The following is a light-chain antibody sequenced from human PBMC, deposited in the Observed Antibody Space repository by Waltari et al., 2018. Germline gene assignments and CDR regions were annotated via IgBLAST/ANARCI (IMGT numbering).Light chain of an antibody. CDR2: SNN. J-gene: IGLJ2*01. V-gene: IGLV1-44*01. Sequence: QSVLTQPPSASGTPGQGVTISCSGGSFNIESNPVHCYQQLPGTTPKLLFSSNNRRRSGFPDRFAGSHSGTAASLAISGLQSEDEADYYFAVWDDSLHDVLFGGGTKLTVL. CDR1: SFNIESNP. CDR3: AVWDDSLHDVL.